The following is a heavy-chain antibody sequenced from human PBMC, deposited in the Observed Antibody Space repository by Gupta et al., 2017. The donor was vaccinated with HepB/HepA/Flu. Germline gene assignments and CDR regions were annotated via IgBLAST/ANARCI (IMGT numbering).Heavy chain of an antibody. CDR3: ARHAGSYCSSTSCPEFDY. D-gene: IGHD2-2*01. V-gene: IGHV4-39*01. J-gene: IGHJ4*02. CDR2: IYYSGST. CDR1: GGSISSSSYY. Sequence: QLQLQESGPGLVKPSETLSLTCTVSGGSISSSSYYWGWIRQPPGKGLEWIGSIYYSGSTYYNPSLKSRVTISVDTSKNQFSLKLSSVTAADTAVYYCARHAGSYCSSTSCPEFDYWGQGTLVTVSS.